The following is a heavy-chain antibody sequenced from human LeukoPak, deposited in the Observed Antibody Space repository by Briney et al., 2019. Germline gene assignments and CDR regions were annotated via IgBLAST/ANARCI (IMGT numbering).Heavy chain of an antibody. CDR3: ARVEGYGGNSRYYYYYMDV. Sequence: PSETLSLTCAVSGSSITIGNYGAWIRQPPGKGLGWIGSIFHSGSTYYNPSLKSRVTISVDTSKNQFSLKLSSVTAADTAVYYCARVEGYGGNSRYYYYYMDVWGKGTTVTVSS. V-gene: IGHV4-38-2*01. J-gene: IGHJ6*03. CDR1: GSSITIGNY. CDR2: IFHSGST. D-gene: IGHD4-23*01.